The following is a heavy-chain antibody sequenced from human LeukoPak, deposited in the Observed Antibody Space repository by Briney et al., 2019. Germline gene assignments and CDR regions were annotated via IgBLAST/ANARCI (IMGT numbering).Heavy chain of an antibody. CDR2: IKHDGTEK. J-gene: IGHJ4*02. Sequence: GGSLRLSCAASGFTFSSHWMSWVRQAPGKGLERVANIKHDGTEKYYVDSVKGRFTISRDNAKNSLYLQMNSLRAEDTAVYYCASNQIFDYWGQGILVTVSS. CDR3: ASNQIFDY. CDR1: GFTFSSHW. V-gene: IGHV3-7*05.